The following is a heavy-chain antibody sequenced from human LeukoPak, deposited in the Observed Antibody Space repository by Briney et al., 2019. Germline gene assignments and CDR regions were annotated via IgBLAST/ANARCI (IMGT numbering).Heavy chain of an antibody. CDR2: IISILGIA. V-gene: IGHV1-69*04. Sequence: GASVKVSCKASGGTFSSYAISWVRQAPGQGLEWMGRIISILGIANYAQKFQGRVTITADKSTSTAYMELSSLRSEDTAVYYCARVAVDFWSGTKAWGQGTLVTVSS. D-gene: IGHD3-3*01. CDR1: GGTFSSYA. J-gene: IGHJ4*02. CDR3: ARVAVDFWSGTKA.